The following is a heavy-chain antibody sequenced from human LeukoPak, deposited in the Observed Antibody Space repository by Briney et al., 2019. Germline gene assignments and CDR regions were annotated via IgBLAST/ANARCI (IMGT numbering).Heavy chain of an antibody. J-gene: IGHJ4*02. CDR3: ARFYYYDSSGYYYFDY. V-gene: IGHV3-7*01. CDR1: GFAFGNYW. D-gene: IGHD3-22*01. Sequence: GGSLRLSCAASGFAFGNYWMSWVRQAPGKGLEWVANIKHDGSEKYYVDSVKGRFTISRGNAKNSLYLQMNSLRAEDTAVYYCARFYYYDSSGYYYFDYWGQGTLVTVSS. CDR2: IKHDGSEK.